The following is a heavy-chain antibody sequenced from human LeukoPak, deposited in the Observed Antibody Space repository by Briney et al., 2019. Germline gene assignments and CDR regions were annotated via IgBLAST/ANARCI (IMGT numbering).Heavy chain of an antibody. V-gene: IGHV3-64D*06. D-gene: IGHD3-22*01. J-gene: IGHJ5*02. CDR2: ISSNGGST. Sequence: GGSLRLSCSASGFTFSSYAMHWVRQAPGKGLEYVSAISSNGGSTYYADSVKGRFTISRDNTKNTLYLQMSSLRADDTSVYSCAPKGDYYESSGHSAWGQGTLVTVSS. CDR1: GFTFSSYA. CDR3: APKGDYYESSGHSA.